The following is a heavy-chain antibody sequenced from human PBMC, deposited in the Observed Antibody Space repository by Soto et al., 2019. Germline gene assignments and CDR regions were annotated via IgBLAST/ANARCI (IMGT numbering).Heavy chain of an antibody. J-gene: IGHJ4*02. D-gene: IGHD6-13*01. V-gene: IGHV1-8*01. CDR3: AREHSSSWRFDY. CDR2: MNPNSGNT. CDR1: GYTFTSYD. Sequence: QVQLVQSGAEVKKPGASVKVSCKASGYTFTSYDINWVRQATGQGLEWMGWMNPNSGNTGYAQKFQGRVTMTRNTSRRAAYVELSSLRSEDTAVYYCAREHSSSWRFDYWGQGTLVTVSS.